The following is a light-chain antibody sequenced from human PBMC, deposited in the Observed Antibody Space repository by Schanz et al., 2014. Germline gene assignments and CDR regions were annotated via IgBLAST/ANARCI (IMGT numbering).Light chain of an antibody. CDR3: QQSYSTSWT. CDR2: AAS. J-gene: IGKJ1*01. Sequence: DIQLTQSPSSLSASVGDRVTISCQASHDIRKYLNWYQQKPGKAPKLLIYAASSLQSGVPSRFSGSGSGTDFTLTISSLQPEDFATYYCQQSYSTSWTFGQGTKVEIK. CDR1: HDIRKY. V-gene: IGKV1-39*01.